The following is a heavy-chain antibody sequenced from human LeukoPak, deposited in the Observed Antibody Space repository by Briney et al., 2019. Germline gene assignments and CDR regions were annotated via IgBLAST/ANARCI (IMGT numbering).Heavy chain of an antibody. V-gene: IGHV1-24*01. CDR2: FDPEDGET. CDR1: GYTLTELS. D-gene: IGHD3-10*01. CDR3: ATDRYYGSGNDPFDI. J-gene: IGHJ3*02. Sequence: ASVKVSCKVSGYTLTELSMHWVRQAPGKGLEWMGGFDPEDGETIYAQKFQGRVTMTEDTSTDTAYMQLSSLRSEDTAVYYYATDRYYGSGNDPFDIWGQGTMVTVSS.